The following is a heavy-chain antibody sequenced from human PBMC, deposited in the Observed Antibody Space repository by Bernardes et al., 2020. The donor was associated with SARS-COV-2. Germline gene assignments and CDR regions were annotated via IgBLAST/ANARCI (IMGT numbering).Heavy chain of an antibody. D-gene: IGHD3-3*01. CDR1: GGSISSSSYY. V-gene: IGHV4-39*01. Sequence: SETLSLTCTVSGGSISSSSYYWDWIRQPPGKGLEWIGSIYYSGSTYYNPSLKSRVTISVDTSKNQFSLKLSSVTAADTAVYYCARHSAWGGNWFDPWGQGTLVTVSS. CDR2: IYYSGST. J-gene: IGHJ5*02. CDR3: ARHSAWGGNWFDP.